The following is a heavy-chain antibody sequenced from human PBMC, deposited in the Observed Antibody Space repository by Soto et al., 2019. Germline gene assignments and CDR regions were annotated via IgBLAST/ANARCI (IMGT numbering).Heavy chain of an antibody. V-gene: IGHV3-30*18. CDR1: GFTFSSYG. D-gene: IGHD2-2*01. Sequence: GGSLRLSCAASGFTFSSYGMHWVRQAPGKGLEWVAVKSYDGSNKYYADSVKGRFTISRDNSKNTLYLQMNSLRAEDTAVYYCAKSDLYCISTSCYPGTYYYYGMDVWGQGTTVTVSS. J-gene: IGHJ6*02. CDR3: AKSDLYCISTSCYPGTYYYYGMDV. CDR2: KSYDGSNK.